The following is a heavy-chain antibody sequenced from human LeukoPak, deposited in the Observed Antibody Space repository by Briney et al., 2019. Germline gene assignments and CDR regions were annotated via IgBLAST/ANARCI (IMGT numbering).Heavy chain of an antibody. V-gene: IGHV4-59*01. CDR2: IYHSGST. J-gene: IGHJ6*02. CDR3: ARDLLGSTRGYYYYYGMDV. Sequence: SETLSLTCTVSGGSINTYYWSWIRQPPGMGLEWIGYIYHSGSTNYNPSLRSRVTISVDTSKNQFSLKLSSVTAADTAVYYCARDLLGSTRGYYYYYGMDVWGQGTTVTVSS. CDR1: GGSINTYY. D-gene: IGHD2-2*01.